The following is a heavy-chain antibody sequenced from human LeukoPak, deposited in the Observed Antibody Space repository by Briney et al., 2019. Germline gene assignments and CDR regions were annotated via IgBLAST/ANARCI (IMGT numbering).Heavy chain of an antibody. J-gene: IGHJ4*02. D-gene: IGHD2-15*01. CDR1: GFTFSSHA. V-gene: IGHV3-23*01. Sequence: PGGSLRLSCAASGFTFSSHAVSWVRQAPGKGLEWVSTISDSGGNTYFAGSVKGRFTISRYNSKNTLYLQMNSLRAEDTAVYYCAKGVSGGCYTAKDCWGQGTLVTVSS. CDR2: ISDSGGNT. CDR3: AKGVSGGCYTAKDC.